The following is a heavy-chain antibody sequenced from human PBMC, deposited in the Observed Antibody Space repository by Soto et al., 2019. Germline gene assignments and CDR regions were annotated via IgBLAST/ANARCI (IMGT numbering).Heavy chain of an antibody. J-gene: IGHJ4*02. CDR3: ARAVGPFAY. CDR1: GFTFSSYG. V-gene: IGHV3-33*01. CDR2: IWYDGSNK. Sequence: QVQLVESGGGVVQPGRSLRLSCAASGFTFSSYGMHWVRQAPGKGLEWVAVIWYDGSNKYYADSVKGRFNISRDNSKNTLYLQMNSLRAEDTAVYYCARAVGPFAYWGQGTLVTVSS.